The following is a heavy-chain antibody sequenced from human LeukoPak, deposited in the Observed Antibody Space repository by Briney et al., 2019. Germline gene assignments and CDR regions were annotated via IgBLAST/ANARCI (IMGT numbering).Heavy chain of an antibody. CDR2: IYSGGST. V-gene: IGHV3-53*01. CDR1: GFTVSSNY. CDR3: ARDRTDGGYDIFDY. D-gene: IGHD3-9*01. Sequence: GGSLRLSCAASGFTVSSNYMSWVRQAPGKGLEWVSVIYSGGSTYYADSVKGRFTISRDNSKNTLYLQMNSLRAEDTAVYYCARDRTDGGYDIFDYWGQGTLVTVSS. J-gene: IGHJ4*02.